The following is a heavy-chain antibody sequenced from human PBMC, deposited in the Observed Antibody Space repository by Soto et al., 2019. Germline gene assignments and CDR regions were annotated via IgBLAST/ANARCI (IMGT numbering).Heavy chain of an antibody. Sequence: EVQLVESGGGLVQPRGSLRLSCAASGFTFTSYWMSWVRQAPGKGLEWVANIKQDGSSKYYVDSVKGRFTVSRDNAQSSIYLQMDSLRDDDTAVYRCAGLRFITLERDFDSWGQGTRVVVSS. D-gene: IGHD1-1*01. CDR2: IKQDGSSK. V-gene: IGHV3-7*05. CDR3: AGLRFITLERDFDS. J-gene: IGHJ4*02. CDR1: GFTFTSYW.